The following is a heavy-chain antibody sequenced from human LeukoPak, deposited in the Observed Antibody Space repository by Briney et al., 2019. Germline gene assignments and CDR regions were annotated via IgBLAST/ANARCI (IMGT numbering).Heavy chain of an antibody. CDR1: GGAFSGYY. CDR2: INHSGST. V-gene: IGHV4-34*01. Sequence: KPSETLSLTCAGYGGAFSGYYWSWIRQPPGEGLEWIGEINHSGSTNYNPSLKSRVTISVDTSKNQCSLKLSSVTAADTAVYYCARGPRYYDFWSGYQNWFDPWGQGTLVTVSS. CDR3: ARGPRYYDFWSGYQNWFDP. J-gene: IGHJ5*02. D-gene: IGHD3-3*01.